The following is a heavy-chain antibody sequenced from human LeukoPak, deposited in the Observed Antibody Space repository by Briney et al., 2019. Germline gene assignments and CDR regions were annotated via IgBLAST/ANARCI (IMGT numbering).Heavy chain of an antibody. J-gene: IGHJ4*02. D-gene: IGHD3-3*01. CDR2: ISSSGSTI. CDR1: GFTFSSYE. V-gene: IGHV3-48*03. Sequence: PEGSLRLSCAASGFTFSSYEMNWVRQAPGKGLEWVSYISSSGSTIYYADSVKGRFTISRDNAKNSLYLQMNSLRAEDTAVYYCASRYDFWSGYSWGQGTLVTVSS. CDR3: ASRYDFWSGYS.